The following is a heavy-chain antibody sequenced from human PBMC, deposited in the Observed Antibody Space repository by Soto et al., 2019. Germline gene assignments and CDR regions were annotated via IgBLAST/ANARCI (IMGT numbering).Heavy chain of an antibody. Sequence: QVQLQESGPGLVKPSETLSLTCTVSDDSIRSYYWSWIRQPPGKGLEWIGYIYYSGSTNYNPSLNSRVTISVDTPKNQFSPNLSSMTAADTDVYDGARLSMLTFGGIRKDAFDIWGQGTMVTVSS. CDR3: ARLSMLTFGGIRKDAFDI. V-gene: IGHV4-59*08. D-gene: IGHD3-16*01. J-gene: IGHJ3*02. CDR2: IYYSGST. CDR1: DDSIRSYY.